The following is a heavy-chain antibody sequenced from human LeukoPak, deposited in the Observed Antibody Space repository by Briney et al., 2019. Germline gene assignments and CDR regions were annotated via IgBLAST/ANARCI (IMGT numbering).Heavy chain of an antibody. Sequence: GGSLRLSCAASGFTFDDFAMHWVRQAPGKGLEWVSLISGDGGSTYYADSVKGRFTISRDNSKNSLYVQMNSLRTEDTALYYCAKARVIWFGEFLTYYGMDVWGQGTTVTVSS. CDR1: GFTFDDFA. CDR3: AKARVIWFGEFLTYYGMDV. D-gene: IGHD3-10*01. CDR2: ISGDGGST. V-gene: IGHV3-43*02. J-gene: IGHJ6*02.